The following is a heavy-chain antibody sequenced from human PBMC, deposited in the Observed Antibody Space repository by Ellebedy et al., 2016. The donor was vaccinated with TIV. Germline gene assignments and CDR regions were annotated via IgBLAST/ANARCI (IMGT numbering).Heavy chain of an antibody. CDR2: IRVYNGNT. CDR3: ARDNAKMRGIYPD. Sequence: AASVKVSCKASGYTFTNSGILWVRQAPGQGLEWMGRIRVYNGNTNYAQKLQGRVTMTTDTSTNTAYMELRSLRTEDTAVYYCARDNAKMRGIYPDWGQGTLVTVSS. J-gene: IGHJ4*02. D-gene: IGHD2/OR15-2a*01. V-gene: IGHV1-18*01. CDR1: GYTFTNSG.